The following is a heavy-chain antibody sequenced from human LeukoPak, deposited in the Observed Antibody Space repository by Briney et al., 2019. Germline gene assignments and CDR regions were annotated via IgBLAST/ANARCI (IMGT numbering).Heavy chain of an antibody. CDR1: GFTFSSYG. D-gene: IGHD5-24*01. J-gene: IGHJ4*02. CDR2: IRYDGSNK. V-gene: IGHV3-30*02. Sequence: GRSLRLSCAASGFTFSSYGMHWVRQAPGKGLEWVAFIRYDGSNKYYADSVKGRFTISRDNSKNTLYLQMNSLRAEDTAVYYCAKDWGWLQSHESFDYWGQGTLVTVSS. CDR3: AKDWGWLQSHESFDY.